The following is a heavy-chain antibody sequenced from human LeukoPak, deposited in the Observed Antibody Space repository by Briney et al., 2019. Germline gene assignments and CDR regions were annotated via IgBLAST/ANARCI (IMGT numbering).Heavy chain of an antibody. D-gene: IGHD3-22*01. V-gene: IGHV3-30*02. J-gene: IGHJ4*02. CDR2: IRYDGSNK. Sequence: GGSLRLSCAASGFTFSSYAMHWVRQAPGKGLEWVAFIRYDGSNKYYADSVKGRFTISRDNSKNTLYLQMNSLRAEDTAVYYCAKDPFLDYDSSGYYYYWGQGTLVTVSS. CDR3: AKDPFLDYDSSGYYYY. CDR1: GFTFSSYA.